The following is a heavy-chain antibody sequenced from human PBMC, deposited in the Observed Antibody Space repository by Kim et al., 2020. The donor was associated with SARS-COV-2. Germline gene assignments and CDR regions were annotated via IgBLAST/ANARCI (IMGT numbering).Heavy chain of an antibody. CDR1: GGSISRSSYY. D-gene: IGHD2-21*01. J-gene: IGHJ4*02. V-gene: IGHV4-39*01. CDR3: AAVGDSFGGYFYY. CDR2: IYYSGSA. Sequence: SETLSLSCTVSGGSISRSSYYWGWIRQSPGKGLEWIGSIYYSGSAYYNPSLKSRVTMSVDTSKNQFSLKLRSVTAADTAVYYCAAVGDSFGGYFYYWGQGTLVPVSS.